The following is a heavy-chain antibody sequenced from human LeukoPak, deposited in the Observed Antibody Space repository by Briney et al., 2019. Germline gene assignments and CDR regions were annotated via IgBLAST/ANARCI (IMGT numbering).Heavy chain of an antibody. D-gene: IGHD2-2*01. CDR2: LCSRGSTI. CDR3: ARGRADSRVVVPAAGGRFDI. CDR1: GFTFSSYE. J-gene: IGHJ3*02. V-gene: IGHV3-48*03. Sequence: PGGSLRLSCAASGFTFSSYEMNSIRQAPGKGLEWVSYLCSRGSTIYYADSVKGRFTISRDNAKNSLYLQINSLRAEDTAVYYCARGRADSRVVVPAAGGRFDIWGQGTMVTVSS.